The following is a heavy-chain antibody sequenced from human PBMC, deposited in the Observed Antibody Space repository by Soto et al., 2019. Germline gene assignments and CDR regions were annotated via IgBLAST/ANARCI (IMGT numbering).Heavy chain of an antibody. Sequence: QVQLVESGGGVVQPGRSLRLSCAASGFTFSSYAMHWVRQAPGKGLEWVAVISYDGSNKYYADSVKGRFTISRDNSKNKLYLQMNSLRAEDTAVYYCARDQGGSSGFDYWGQGTLVTVSS. CDR2: ISYDGSNK. CDR3: ARDQGGSSGFDY. V-gene: IGHV3-30-3*01. D-gene: IGHD6-19*01. J-gene: IGHJ4*02. CDR1: GFTFSSYA.